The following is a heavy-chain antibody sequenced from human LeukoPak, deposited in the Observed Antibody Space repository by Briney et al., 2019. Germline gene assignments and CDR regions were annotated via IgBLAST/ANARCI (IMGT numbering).Heavy chain of an antibody. CDR3: AGQYSGYDSGAEYFQH. CDR1: GGSVSSGSYY. D-gene: IGHD5-12*01. J-gene: IGHJ1*01. V-gene: IGHV4-61*01. Sequence: PSDTLSLTCTVSGGSVSSGSYYWSWIRQPPGKGLEWIGYIYYSGSTNCNPSLKSRVTISVDTSKNQFSLKLSSVTAADTAVYYCAGQYSGYDSGAEYFQHWGQGTLVTVSS. CDR2: IYYSGST.